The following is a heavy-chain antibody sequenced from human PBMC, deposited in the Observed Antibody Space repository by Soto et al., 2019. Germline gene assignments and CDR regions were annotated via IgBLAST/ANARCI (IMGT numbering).Heavy chain of an antibody. CDR2: MNPNSGNT. J-gene: IGHJ5*02. D-gene: IGHD5-12*01. Sequence: QVQLVQSGAEVKKPGASVKVSCKASGYTFTSYDINWVRQATGQGLEWMGWMNPNSGNTGYAQKFQGRVTMTRNTSISTAYMELSSLRSEDTAVYYGARGGSGYDQSDNCFDPWGQGTLVTVSS. CDR3: ARGGSGYDQSDNCFDP. CDR1: GYTFTSYD. V-gene: IGHV1-8*01.